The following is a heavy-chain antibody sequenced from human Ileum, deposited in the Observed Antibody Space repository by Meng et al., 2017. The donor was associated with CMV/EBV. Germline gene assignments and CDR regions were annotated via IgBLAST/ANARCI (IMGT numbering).Heavy chain of an antibody. CDR1: GGSISTYC. J-gene: IGHJ5*02. V-gene: IGHV4-4*07. Sequence: QGHLQESGPGLVRPSETLSLICTVSGGSISTYCWNWIRQSAGKRLEWIGRICGTGTIQYNPSFKSRLTLSLDTSKSQFSLRLTSVTAADTAVYFCARRVREVRERSWENWLTPWGQGILVTVSS. CDR3: ARRVREVRERSWENWLTP. D-gene: IGHD3-10*01. CDR2: ICGTGTI.